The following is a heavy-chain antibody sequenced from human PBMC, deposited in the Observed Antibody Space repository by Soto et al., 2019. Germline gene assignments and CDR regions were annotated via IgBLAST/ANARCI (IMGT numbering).Heavy chain of an antibody. Sequence: GESLKISCRASGYTFTSDWIGWVRQTPGKGLEWVGIIYPRDSDTRYSPSFQGQVTISVDKSINTAYLQWSSLQASDTAIYYCARLMVVATPAGWFDPWGQGTLVTVS. CDR1: GYTFTSDW. V-gene: IGHV5-51*01. J-gene: IGHJ5*02. CDR3: ARLMVVATPAGWFDP. D-gene: IGHD2-21*01. CDR2: IYPRDSDT.